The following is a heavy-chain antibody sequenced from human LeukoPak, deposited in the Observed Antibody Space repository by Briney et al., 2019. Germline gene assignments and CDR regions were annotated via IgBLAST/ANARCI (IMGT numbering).Heavy chain of an antibody. D-gene: IGHD1-1*01. CDR1: GGSISSYY. CDR3: AREGTAGTNLNWFDP. J-gene: IGHJ5*02. CDR2: ISYSGST. Sequence: PSETLSLTCTVSGGSISSYYWSWIWQPPGKGLEWIGYISYSGSTNFNPSLKSRVTISVDTPKNQFSLKLSSVTAADTAVYYCAREGTAGTNLNWFDPWGQGTLVTVSS. V-gene: IGHV4-59*01.